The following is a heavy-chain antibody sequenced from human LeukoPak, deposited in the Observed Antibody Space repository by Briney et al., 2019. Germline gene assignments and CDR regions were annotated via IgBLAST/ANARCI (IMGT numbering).Heavy chain of an antibody. CDR1: GFTFSSYS. V-gene: IGHV3-21*01. CDR2: ISSSSSYI. CDR3: ARGLVRGDRRSDDAFDI. J-gene: IGHJ3*02. D-gene: IGHD3-10*01. Sequence: GGSLRLSCAASGFTFSSYSMNWVRQAPGKGLEWVSSISSSSSYIYYADSVKGRFTISRDNARNSLYLQMNSLRAEDTAVYYCARGLVRGDRRSDDAFDIWGQGTMVTVSS.